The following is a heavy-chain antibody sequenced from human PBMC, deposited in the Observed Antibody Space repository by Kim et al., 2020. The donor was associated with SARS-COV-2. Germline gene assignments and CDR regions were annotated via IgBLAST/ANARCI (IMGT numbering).Heavy chain of an antibody. CDR3: ARDGREVGRYYYYYMDV. D-gene: IGHD1-26*01. J-gene: IGHJ6*03. Sequence: SETLSLTCSLSGGSISTYHLSWIRQPPEKGLEWIGSIYYTGSTNYNPSLKSRVTISADTSKNQFSLKLSSVTAADTAVYYCARDGREVGRYYYYYMDVWG. V-gene: IGHV4-59*01. CDR2: IYYTGST. CDR1: GGSISTYH.